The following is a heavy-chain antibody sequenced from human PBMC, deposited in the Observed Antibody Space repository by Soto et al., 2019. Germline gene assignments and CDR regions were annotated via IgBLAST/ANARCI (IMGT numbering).Heavy chain of an antibody. Sequence: QVQLVKSGAEVKKPGASVKVSCKASGYTFTGYYMHWVRQAPGQGLEWMGWINPNSGGTNYAQKLQGWFTMTRDTSISTAYMELSRLRSDDTAVYYCARFLTAGPIAAFDIWGQGTMVTVSS. J-gene: IGHJ3*02. CDR3: ARFLTAGPIAAFDI. CDR1: GYTFTGYY. V-gene: IGHV1-2*04. D-gene: IGHD6-13*01. CDR2: INPNSGGT.